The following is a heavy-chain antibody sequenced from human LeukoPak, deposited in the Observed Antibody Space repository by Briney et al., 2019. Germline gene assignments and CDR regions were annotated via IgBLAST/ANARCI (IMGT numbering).Heavy chain of an antibody. Sequence: GGALRLSCVASGFTFNIYVMSWVRQAPGKGLEWVSGISGSGSTYYADSVKGRFTISRDNSKNTLYLQMNSLRAEDTAVYYCVEGDDYGDFDYWGQGTLATVSS. V-gene: IGHV3-23*01. CDR1: GFTFNIYV. CDR2: ISGSGST. D-gene: IGHD4-17*01. J-gene: IGHJ4*02. CDR3: VEGDDYGDFDY.